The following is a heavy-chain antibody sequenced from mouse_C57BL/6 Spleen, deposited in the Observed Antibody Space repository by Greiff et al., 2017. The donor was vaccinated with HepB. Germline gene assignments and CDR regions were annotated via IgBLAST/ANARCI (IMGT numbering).Heavy chain of an antibody. CDR2: ISDGGSYT. J-gene: IGHJ3*01. Sequence: EVKLMESGGGLVKPGGSLKLSCAASGFTFSSYAMSWVRQTPEKRLEWVATISDGGSYTYYPDNVKGRFTISRDNAKNNLYLQMSHLKSEDTAMYYCARDPHYDYDGGSWFAYWGQGTLVTVSA. D-gene: IGHD2-4*01. V-gene: IGHV5-4*01. CDR1: GFTFSSYA. CDR3: ARDPHYDYDGGSWFAY.